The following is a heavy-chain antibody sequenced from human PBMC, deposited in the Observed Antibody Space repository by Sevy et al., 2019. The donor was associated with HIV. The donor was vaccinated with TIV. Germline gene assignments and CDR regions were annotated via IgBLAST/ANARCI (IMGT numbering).Heavy chain of an antibody. J-gene: IGHJ4*02. Sequence: ASVQVSCKASGYTFTGYYMHWVRQAPGQGLEWMGWINPNSGGTNYAQKFQGRVTMTRDTSISTAYMELSRLRSDDTAVYYCARVGGRGTMVRGSLDYWGQGTLVTISS. CDR1: GYTFTGYY. CDR2: INPNSGGT. V-gene: IGHV1-2*02. CDR3: ARVGGRGTMVRGSLDY. D-gene: IGHD3-10*01.